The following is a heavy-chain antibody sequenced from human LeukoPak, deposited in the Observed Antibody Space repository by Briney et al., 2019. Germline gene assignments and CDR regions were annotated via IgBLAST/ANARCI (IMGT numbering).Heavy chain of an antibody. Sequence: SETLSLTCTVSGGSISSYYWSWIRQPPGKGLEWIGYIYYSGSTNYNPSLKSRVTISVDTSKNQFSLKLSSVTAADTAVYYCARDHYGTLHYGMDVWGQGTTVTVSS. CDR1: GGSISSYY. J-gene: IGHJ6*02. D-gene: IGHD4-17*01. CDR2: IYYSGST. CDR3: ARDHYGTLHYGMDV. V-gene: IGHV4-59*01.